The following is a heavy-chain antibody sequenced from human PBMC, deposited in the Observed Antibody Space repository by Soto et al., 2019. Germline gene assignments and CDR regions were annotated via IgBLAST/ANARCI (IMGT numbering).Heavy chain of an antibody. Sequence: QVQLAESGGGVVQPGRSLRLSCAATGFTFSNYGMHWVRQAPGKGLEWVAVILKDGSDQKYADSMKGRFTISRDNSENTLYLHMNSLRAAATAVYSCARDDDSPAHAFDYWGQGTLVTVSS. CDR3: ARDDDSPAHAFDY. D-gene: IGHD2-15*01. V-gene: IGHV3-33*01. J-gene: IGHJ4*02. CDR2: ILKDGSDQ. CDR1: GFTFSNYG.